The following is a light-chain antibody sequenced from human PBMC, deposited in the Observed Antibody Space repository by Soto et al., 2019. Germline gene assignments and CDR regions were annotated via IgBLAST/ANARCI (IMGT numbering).Light chain of an antibody. V-gene: IGKV3-20*01. CDR2: GAS. CDR3: QQYASSPWT. Sequence: EIVLTQSPGTLSLSPGERATLSCRASQSVSSSYLAWYQQKPGQAPRPLIYGASSRAIGIPDRFSGSGSGTDFTLTISRLEPEDFAVYYGQQYASSPWTFGQGTKVEIK. CDR1: QSVSSSY. J-gene: IGKJ1*01.